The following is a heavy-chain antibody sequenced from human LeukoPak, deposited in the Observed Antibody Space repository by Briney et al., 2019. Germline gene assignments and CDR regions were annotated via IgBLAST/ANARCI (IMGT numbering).Heavy chain of an antibody. CDR3: ARDTGPLTGTTNCFDY. CDR1: GFTFSSYS. Sequence: GGSLRLSCAASGFTFSSYSMNWVRQAPGKGLEWVSSISSSSSYIYYADSVKGRFTISRDNAKNSLYLQMSSLRAEDTAVYYCARDTGPLTGTTNCFDYWGQGTLVTVSS. J-gene: IGHJ4*02. CDR2: ISSSSSYI. V-gene: IGHV3-21*01. D-gene: IGHD1-20*01.